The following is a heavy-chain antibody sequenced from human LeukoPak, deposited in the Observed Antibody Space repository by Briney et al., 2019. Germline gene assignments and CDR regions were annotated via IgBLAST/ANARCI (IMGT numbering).Heavy chain of an antibody. CDR1: GLTFSSYW. V-gene: IGHV3-74*01. D-gene: IGHD6-19*01. CDR2: INTDGSTT. CDR3: ARSSSGWYS. J-gene: IGHJ4*02. Sequence: GGSLRLSCAASGLTFSSYWMHWGRHAPGKGLVWVSRINTDGSTTSYADSVKGRFTISRDNAKNMLYLQMNSLRAEDTAVYYCARSSSGWYSWGQGTLVTVSS.